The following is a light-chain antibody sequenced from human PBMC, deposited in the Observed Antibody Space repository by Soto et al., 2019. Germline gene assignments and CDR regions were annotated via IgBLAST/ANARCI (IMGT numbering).Light chain of an antibody. CDR1: QGISSS. J-gene: IGKJ3*01. V-gene: IGKV1-27*01. CDR2: AAS. Sequence: DIPMTQSPSSLSASVGDRVTITCRASQGISSSLAWYQHKPGKVPELLIYAASTLHSGVPSRFSGSGSGTDCTLTISSLHPEDVAPYYCQEYYSPPFTFGPGTKVNFK. CDR3: QEYYSPPFT.